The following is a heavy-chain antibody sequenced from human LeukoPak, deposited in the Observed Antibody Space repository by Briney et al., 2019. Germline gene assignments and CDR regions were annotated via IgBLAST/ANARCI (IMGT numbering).Heavy chain of an antibody. Sequence: GESLKISCKGSGYSFTSYWIGWVRQMPGKGLEWMGIIYPGDSDTRYSPSFQGQVTISADKSISTAYLQWSSLKASDTAMYYCARQTYYYDSSGYYYVSTGPSTNRDDAFDIWGQGTMVTVSS. V-gene: IGHV5-51*01. CDR3: ARQTYYYDSSGYYYVSTGPSTNRDDAFDI. J-gene: IGHJ3*02. CDR1: GYSFTSYW. D-gene: IGHD3-22*01. CDR2: IYPGDSDT.